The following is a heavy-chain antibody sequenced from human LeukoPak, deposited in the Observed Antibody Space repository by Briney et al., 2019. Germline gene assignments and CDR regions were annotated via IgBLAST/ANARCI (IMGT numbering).Heavy chain of an antibody. CDR1: GYSFTSYW. J-gene: IGHJ4*02. Sequence: GESLKISCKGSGYSFTSYWIGWVRQMPGKGLEWMGVIYPGDSDTRYSPSFQGQVTISADKSISTAYLQWSSLKASDTAMYYCARTYSSSSGLFDYWGQGTLVTVSS. CDR2: IYPGDSDT. V-gene: IGHV5-51*01. CDR3: ARTYSSSSGLFDY. D-gene: IGHD6-13*01.